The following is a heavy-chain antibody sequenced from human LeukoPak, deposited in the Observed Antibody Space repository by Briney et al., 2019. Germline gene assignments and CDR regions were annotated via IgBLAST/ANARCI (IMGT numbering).Heavy chain of an antibody. J-gene: IGHJ5*02. Sequence: GESLKISCRGSGYIFTSYWIGWVRQMPGKGLEWMGIIYPGDSDTRYSPSFQGQVTISADKSISTAYLQWSSLKASDTAMYYCARYCSGGSCHFNRFDPWGQGTLVTVSS. D-gene: IGHD2-15*01. CDR3: ARYCSGGSCHFNRFDP. CDR2: IYPGDSDT. CDR1: GYIFTSYW. V-gene: IGHV5-51*01.